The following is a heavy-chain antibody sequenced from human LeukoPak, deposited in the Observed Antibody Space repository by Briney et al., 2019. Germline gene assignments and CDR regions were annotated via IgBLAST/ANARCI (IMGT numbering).Heavy chain of an antibody. V-gene: IGHV3-74*01. Sequence: GRSLRLSCVASGFTFSDYWTHWVRHAAGKGLVWVSRINHDGSSTDYADSVKGRFTISRDNAKNTLYLQMDSLRAEDTAVYYCASGYLDYGGKSRWGQGTLVTVSS. D-gene: IGHD4-17*01. CDR1: GFTFSDYW. J-gene: IGHJ4*02. CDR3: ASGYLDYGGKSR. CDR2: INHDGSST.